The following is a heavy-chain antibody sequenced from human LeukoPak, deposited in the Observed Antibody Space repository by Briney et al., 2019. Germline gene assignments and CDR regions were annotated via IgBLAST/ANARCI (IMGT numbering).Heavy chain of an antibody. CDR3: ARGYEKIVGATHFDY. CDR1: GYTFTGYY. J-gene: IGHJ4*02. CDR2: INPNSGGT. V-gene: IGHV1-2*02. Sequence: ASVKVSCKASGYTFTGYYMHWVRQAPGQGLEWMGWINPNSGGTNYAQKFQGRVTMTRDTSISTAYMELSRLRSDDTAVYYCARGYEKIVGATHFDYWGQGTLVTVSS. D-gene: IGHD1-26*01.